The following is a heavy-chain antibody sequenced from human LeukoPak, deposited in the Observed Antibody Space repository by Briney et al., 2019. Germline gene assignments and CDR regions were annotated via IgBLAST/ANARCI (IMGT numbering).Heavy chain of an antibody. Sequence: GGSLRLSCAASGFIFSKYSMNWVRQTPGKGLEWVSSISSGSTYIYFADSLKGRFTISRDNSKNTLYLQMNSLRAEDTAVYYCAKDKPSWNSEKYYYYYMDVWGKGTTVTVSS. CDR1: GFIFSKYS. D-gene: IGHD1-7*01. CDR3: AKDKPSWNSEKYYYYYMDV. CDR2: ISSGSTYI. J-gene: IGHJ6*03. V-gene: IGHV3-21*01.